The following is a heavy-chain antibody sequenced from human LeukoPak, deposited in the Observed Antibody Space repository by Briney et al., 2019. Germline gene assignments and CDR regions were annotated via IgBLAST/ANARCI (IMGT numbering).Heavy chain of an antibody. CDR2: FDPEDGET. V-gene: IGHV1-24*01. CDR3: ATYPEPVYGGNSYENFDD. J-gene: IGHJ4*02. CDR1: GYTLTELS. D-gene: IGHD4-23*01. Sequence: ASVKVSCKVSGYTLTELSMHWVRQAPGKGLEWMGGFDPEDGETIYAQKFQGRVTMTEDTSTDTAYMELSSLRSEDTAVYYCATYPEPVYGGNSYENFDDWGQGTLVTVSS.